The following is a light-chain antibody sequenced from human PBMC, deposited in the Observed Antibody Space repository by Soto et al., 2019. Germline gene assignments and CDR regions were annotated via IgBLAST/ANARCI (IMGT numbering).Light chain of an antibody. CDR1: QSVSSY. V-gene: IGKV3-11*01. CDR2: EAS. Sequence: EIVLTQSPATLSLSPGERATLSCRASQSVSSYLAWYQRKPGQAPRLLIYEASNRATGIPARFSGSGSGTDLTLTISSLEHEDFAVYYCQQRSNFAGFTFGPGTKVDIK. J-gene: IGKJ3*01. CDR3: QQRSNFAGFT.